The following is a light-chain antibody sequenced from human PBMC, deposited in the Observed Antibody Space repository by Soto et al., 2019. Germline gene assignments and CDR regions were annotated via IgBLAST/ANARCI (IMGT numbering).Light chain of an antibody. Sequence: EIVMTQSPATLSLSPGERATLSCRASQSVSSNLAWYQQKPGQAPRLLISGAPTRAAGISDRFRGSGSGTEFTLTISSLRSEDSAIYYCQQYFEWPPMTFGQGTKVDIK. J-gene: IGKJ1*01. V-gene: IGKV3-15*01. CDR2: GAP. CDR3: QQYFEWPPMT. CDR1: QSVSSN.